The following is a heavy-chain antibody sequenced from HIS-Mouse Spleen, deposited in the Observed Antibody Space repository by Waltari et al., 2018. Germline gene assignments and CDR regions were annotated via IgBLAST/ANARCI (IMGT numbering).Heavy chain of an antibody. V-gene: IGHV3-74*01. J-gene: IGHJ3*02. CDR3: ARAWELLAFDI. Sequence: EVQLVESGGGLVQPGGSLRLSCAASGFTFSSYWMHWVRQAPGKGLVWGLRINSDGSSTSYADSVKGRFTISRDNAKNTLYLQMNSLRAEDTAVYYCARAWELLAFDIWGQGTMVTVSS. CDR2: INSDGSST. CDR1: GFTFSSYW. D-gene: IGHD1-26*01.